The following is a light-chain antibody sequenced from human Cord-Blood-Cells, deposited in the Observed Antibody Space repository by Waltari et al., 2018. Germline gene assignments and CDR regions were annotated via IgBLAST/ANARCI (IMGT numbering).Light chain of an antibody. CDR3: AAWDDSLSGPV. Sequence: QSVLTQPPSASGTPGQRVTISCSGRSSNIGSNYVSWYQQLPGTAPKLLIYRNKQRPSGVPDRFSGSKSGTSASLAISGLRSEDEADYYCAAWDDSLSGPVFGGGTKLTVL. J-gene: IGLJ3*02. V-gene: IGLV1-47*01. CDR1: SSNIGSNY. CDR2: RNK.